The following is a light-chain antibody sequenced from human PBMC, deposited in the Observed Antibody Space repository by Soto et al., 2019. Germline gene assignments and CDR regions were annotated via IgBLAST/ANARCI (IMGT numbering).Light chain of an antibody. Sequence: QSALTQPASLSGSPGQSITISCTGTSSDVGGYKYVSWYQHHPGEAPKLIIYEVSKRPSGVTDRFSGSKSGNTASLTVSGLQPEDEADYYCSSYAGRTLYVFGTGTKVTVL. CDR3: SSYAGRTLYV. CDR2: EVS. CDR1: SSDVGGYKY. V-gene: IGLV2-8*01. J-gene: IGLJ1*01.